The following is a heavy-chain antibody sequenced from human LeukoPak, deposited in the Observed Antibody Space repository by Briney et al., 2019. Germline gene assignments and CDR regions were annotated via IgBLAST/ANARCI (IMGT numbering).Heavy chain of an antibody. D-gene: IGHD2-21*02. CDR3: AREVYCSGDCPFDY. CDR1: GFTFDSYC. CDR2: ISSAASFI. Sequence: GGSLSPSRPLSGFTFDSYCMNWVRQVAGRGRGWVSSISSAASFIYYADSVKGRFTISRDNAKNSLYLQMNSLRAEGTAVYYCAREVYCSGDCPFDYWGQGTLVTVSS. V-gene: IGHV3-21*01. J-gene: IGHJ4*02.